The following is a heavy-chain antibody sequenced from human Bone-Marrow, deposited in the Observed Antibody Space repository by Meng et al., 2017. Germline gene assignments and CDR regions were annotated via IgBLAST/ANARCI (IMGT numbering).Heavy chain of an antibody. V-gene: IGHV4-39*01. Sequence: QLQLQESGPGLVKPSETLSLTRTVSGGSISSNSYYWGWILQPPGKALEWTGSIDYSGSTYYNPSLKSRVTISADTSKNQFSLKLSSVTAADTAVYYCVRHKYNYGQSPFDYWGQGTLVTAPQ. CDR3: VRHKYNYGQSPFDY. CDR2: IDYSGST. CDR1: GGSISSNSYY. J-gene: IGHJ4*02. D-gene: IGHD5-18*01.